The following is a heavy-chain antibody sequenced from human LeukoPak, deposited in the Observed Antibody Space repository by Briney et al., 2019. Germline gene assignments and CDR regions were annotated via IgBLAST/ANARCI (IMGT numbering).Heavy chain of an antibody. V-gene: IGHV3-30*18. CDR1: GFTFSSYG. J-gene: IGHJ4*02. D-gene: IGHD1-14*01. Sequence: GSLRLSCAASGFTFSSYGMHWVRQAPGKGLEWVAVISYDGSNKYYADSVKGRFTISRDNSKNTLYLQMNSLRAEDTAVYYCAKSFETDYFDYWGQGTLVTVSS. CDR2: ISYDGSNK. CDR3: AKSFETDYFDY.